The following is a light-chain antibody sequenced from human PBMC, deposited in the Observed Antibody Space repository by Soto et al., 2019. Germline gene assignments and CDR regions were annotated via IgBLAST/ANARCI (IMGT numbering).Light chain of an antibody. J-gene: IGKJ5*01. Sequence: IVLTQSSGTQSLSPGKRATLSCTASHSVSNFLAWYQQKPGQAPRLLIYDTSTRATGIPARFSGSGSGTDFTLTINNLDPEDFAVYFCQQRSNWPITFGQGTRLEFK. CDR2: DTS. CDR3: QQRSNWPIT. CDR1: HSVSNF. V-gene: IGKV3-11*01.